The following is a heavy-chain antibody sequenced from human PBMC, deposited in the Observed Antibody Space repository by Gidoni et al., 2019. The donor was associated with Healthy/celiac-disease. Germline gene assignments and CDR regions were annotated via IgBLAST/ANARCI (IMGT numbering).Heavy chain of an antibody. D-gene: IGHD6-13*01. Sequence: EVQLVASGGGLVQPGGSLRLSCAASGFTFSSYSMNWVRQAPGKGLEWVSYISSSSSTIYYADSVKGRFTISRDNAKNSLYLQMNSLRDEDTAVYYCARDPMTFGYSIPVGYDYWGQGTLVTVSS. V-gene: IGHV3-48*02. CDR1: GFTFSSYS. CDR3: ARDPMTFGYSIPVGYDY. CDR2: ISSSSSTI. J-gene: IGHJ4*02.